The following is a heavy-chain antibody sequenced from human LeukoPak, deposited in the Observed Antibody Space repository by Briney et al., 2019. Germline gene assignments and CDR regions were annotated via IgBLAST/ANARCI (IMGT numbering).Heavy chain of an antibody. CDR3: ARGVAAAGRRLDP. CDR2: ISPNNGGT. D-gene: IGHD6-13*01. J-gene: IGHJ5*02. Sequence: GASVKVSCKTSGYTFTDYWIHWVRQAPGQGLEWLGWISPNNGGTRYARKFQDRVTMTRDTSINTVYLELSSLRSDDTALYYCARGVAAAGRRLDPWGQGTLITVSS. V-gene: IGHV1-2*02. CDR1: GYTFTDYW.